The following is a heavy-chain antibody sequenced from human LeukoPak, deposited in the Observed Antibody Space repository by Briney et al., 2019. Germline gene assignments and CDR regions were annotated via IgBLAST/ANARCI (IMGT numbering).Heavy chain of an antibody. CDR2: INPNSGGT. Sequence: ASVKVSCKASGYTFTGYYMHWVRQAPGQGLEWMGWINPNSGGTNYAQKFQGRVTMTRDTSISTAYMELSRLRSDDTAVYYCARATTLTGALIDAFDIWGQGTMVTVSS. CDR1: GYTFTGYY. J-gene: IGHJ3*02. D-gene: IGHD7-27*01. V-gene: IGHV1-2*02. CDR3: ARATTLTGALIDAFDI.